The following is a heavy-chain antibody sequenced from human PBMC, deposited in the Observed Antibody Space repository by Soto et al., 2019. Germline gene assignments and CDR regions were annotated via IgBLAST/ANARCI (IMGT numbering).Heavy chain of an antibody. V-gene: IGHV3-11*01. D-gene: IGHD5-12*01. Sequence: GSLRHRCTASGFTFGDFYVSWIRHAPGKGLEWVSYISGSGGTISYADSVKGRFTISRDNAKNSLYLQMNSLRAEDTAMYYCAKDLRLGYYYYYGMDVWGQGTTVTVSS. CDR3: AKDLRLGYYYYYGMDV. CDR2: ISGSGGTI. CDR1: GFTFGDFY. J-gene: IGHJ6*02.